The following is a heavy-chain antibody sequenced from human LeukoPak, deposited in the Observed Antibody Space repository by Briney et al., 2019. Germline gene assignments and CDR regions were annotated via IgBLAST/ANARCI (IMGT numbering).Heavy chain of an antibody. CDR1: GFTFTTSD. Sequence: PGGSLRLSCAGSGFTFTTSDMSWVRQAPGKGLEWVSSISTSSSYIYYAESVEGRFIISRDNTKNSLFLQMNSLRVDDTAVYYCARVRGAMFRSGWSDYWGQGTLVTVSS. J-gene: IGHJ4*02. V-gene: IGHV3-21*01. CDR2: ISTSSSYI. D-gene: IGHD6-13*01. CDR3: ARVRGAMFRSGWSDY.